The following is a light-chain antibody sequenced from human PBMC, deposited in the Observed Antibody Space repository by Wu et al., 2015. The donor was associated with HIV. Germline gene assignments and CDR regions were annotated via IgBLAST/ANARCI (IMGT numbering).Light chain of an antibody. J-gene: IGKJ2*01. CDR3: QQRRYWPLHT. V-gene: IGKV3-11*01. CDR2: DAS. Sequence: EIVLTQFPATLSLSPGERATLSCRASQSVASFLAWYQQKPGQAPRLLIYDASNRATGIPARFSGSGSGTDFTLTISSLEPEDFAVYYCQQRRYWPLHTFGQGTKLEIK. CDR1: QSVASF.